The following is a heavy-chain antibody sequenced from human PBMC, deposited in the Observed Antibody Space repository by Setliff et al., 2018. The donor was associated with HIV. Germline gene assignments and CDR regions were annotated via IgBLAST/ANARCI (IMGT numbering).Heavy chain of an antibody. CDR3: VRALPKPRGLTWFDP. CDR1: GVSISNYY. V-gene: IGHV4-59*01. CDR2: MYYGGAT. Sequence: SETLSLTCTVSGVSISNYYWSWIRQTPEMGLEWIGYMYYGGATNYNPSLKSRVTISQDTSHNQFSLKLTSVTVTDTAVYYCVRALPKPRGLTWFDPRGQGTLVTVSS. J-gene: IGHJ5*02. D-gene: IGHD3-10*01.